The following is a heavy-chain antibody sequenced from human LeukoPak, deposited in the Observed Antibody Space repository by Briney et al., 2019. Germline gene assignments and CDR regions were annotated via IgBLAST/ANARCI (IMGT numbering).Heavy chain of an antibody. Sequence: SETLSLTCAVYGGSFSGYYWSWIRQPPGKGLEWIGYIYYSGSTNYNPSLKSRVTISVDTSKNQFSLKLSSVTAADTAVYYCARGYGITDYWGQGTLVTVSS. CDR3: ARGYGITDY. CDR1: GGSFSGYY. V-gene: IGHV4-59*01. J-gene: IGHJ4*02. CDR2: IYYSGST. D-gene: IGHD1-14*01.